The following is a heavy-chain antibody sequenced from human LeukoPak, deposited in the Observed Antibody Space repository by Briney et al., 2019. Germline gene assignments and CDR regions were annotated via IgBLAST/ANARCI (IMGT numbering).Heavy chain of an antibody. CDR2: IYTSGST. CDR3: ARIRGDCGGDCSPFDY. D-gene: IGHD2-21*02. J-gene: IGHJ4*02. Sequence: SQTLSLTCTVSGGSISSGSYYWSWIRQPAGKGLEWIGRIYTSGSTNYNPSLKSRVTISVDTSRNQFSLKLSSVTAADTAVYYCARIRGDCGGDCSPFDYWGQGTLVTVSS. CDR1: GGSISSGSYY. V-gene: IGHV4-61*02.